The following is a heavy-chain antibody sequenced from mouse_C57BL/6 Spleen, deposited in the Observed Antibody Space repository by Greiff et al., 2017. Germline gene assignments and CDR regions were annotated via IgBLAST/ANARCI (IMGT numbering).Heavy chain of an antibody. CDR2: IYPGSGST. J-gene: IGHJ1*03. D-gene: IGHD1-1*01. CDR3: ARSYYGSTDPTYWYFDV. V-gene: IGHV1-55*01. Sequence: QVQLQQPGAELVKPGASVKMSCKASGYTFTSYWITWVKQRPGQGLEWIGDIYPGSGSTNYNEKFKSKATLTVDTSSSTAYMQLSSLTSEDSAVYDCARSYYGSTDPTYWYFDVWGTGTTVTVSS. CDR1: GYTFTSYW.